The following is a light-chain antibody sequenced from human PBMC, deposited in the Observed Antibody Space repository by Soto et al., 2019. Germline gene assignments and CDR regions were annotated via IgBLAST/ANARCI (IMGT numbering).Light chain of an antibody. J-gene: IGKJ1*01. CDR1: QSVSSSY. Sequence: EIVLTQSPGTLSLSPGERATLSCRASQSVSSSYLAWYQQKPGQAPRLLIYGASSRATGSPDRFSGSGSGTDFTLTISRLEPEDFAVYYCQQYGSSGWTFGQGTQVEIK. CDR3: QQYGSSGWT. CDR2: GAS. V-gene: IGKV3-20*01.